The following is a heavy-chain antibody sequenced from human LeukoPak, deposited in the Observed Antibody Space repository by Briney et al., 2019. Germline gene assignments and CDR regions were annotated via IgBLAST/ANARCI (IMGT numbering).Heavy chain of an antibody. Sequence: GASVKVSXKASGCTFSSYAISWVRQAPGQGLEWMGGIIPIFGTANYAQKFQGRVTITADESTSTAYMELSSLRSEDTAVYYCARESDVDTAMFVYYFDYWGQGTLVTVSS. CDR1: GCTFSSYA. D-gene: IGHD5-18*01. CDR2: IIPIFGTA. J-gene: IGHJ4*02. V-gene: IGHV1-69*13. CDR3: ARESDVDTAMFVYYFDY.